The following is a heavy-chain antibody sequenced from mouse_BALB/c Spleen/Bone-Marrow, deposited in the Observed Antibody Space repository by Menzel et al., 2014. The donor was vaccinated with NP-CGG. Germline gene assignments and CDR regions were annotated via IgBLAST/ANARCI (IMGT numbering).Heavy chain of an antibody. CDR3: ARSDYRYDPLAN. J-gene: IGHJ3*01. V-gene: IGHV1-69*01. Sequence: QVQLQQSGAELVMPGASVKMSCKASGYTFXDYWMHWVKQRPGQGLEWIGAIDTSDSYISYNQKFKGKATLTVDESSSTAYMQLSSLTSEASAVYHCARSDYRYDPLANWGQGTLVTVSA. D-gene: IGHD2-14*01. CDR2: IDTSDSYI. CDR1: GYTFXDYW.